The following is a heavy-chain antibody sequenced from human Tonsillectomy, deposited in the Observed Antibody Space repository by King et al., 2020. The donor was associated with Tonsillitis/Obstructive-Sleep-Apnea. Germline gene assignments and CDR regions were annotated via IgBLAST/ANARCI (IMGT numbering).Heavy chain of an antibody. CDR1: GSTLGDYA. Sequence: VQLVESGGGLVQPGRSLRLSCTASGSTLGDYAMSWVRQAPGKGLEWVGLIRSKTYGGTTEYAASVKGRFTISRDDSKSIAYLQMNSLKTEDTAVYYCMGYYYDSSGYRDYWGQGTLVTVSS. D-gene: IGHD3-22*01. CDR3: MGYYYDSSGYRDY. J-gene: IGHJ4*02. V-gene: IGHV3-49*04. CDR2: IRSKTYGGTT.